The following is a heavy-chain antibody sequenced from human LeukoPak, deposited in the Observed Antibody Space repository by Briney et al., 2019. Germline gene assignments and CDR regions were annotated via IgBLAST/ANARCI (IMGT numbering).Heavy chain of an antibody. CDR2: IYYSGST. CDR3: ARARGGGSYFDY. J-gene: IGHJ4*02. D-gene: IGHD3-10*01. CDR1: GGSISSYY. Sequence: SETLSLTCTVSGGSISSYYWSWLRQPPGKGLEWIGYIYYSGSTNYNPSLKSRVTISVDTSKNQFSLKLSSVTAAETAVYYCARARGGGSYFDYWGQGTLVTVSS. V-gene: IGHV4-59*01.